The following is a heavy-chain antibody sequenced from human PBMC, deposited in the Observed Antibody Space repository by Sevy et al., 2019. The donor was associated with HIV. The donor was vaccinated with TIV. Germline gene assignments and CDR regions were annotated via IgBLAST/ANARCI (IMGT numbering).Heavy chain of an antibody. CDR2: ISGSGGST. V-gene: IGHV3-23*01. Sequence: GGSLRLSCVASGFTFSSYAMSWVRQAPGKGLEWVSAISGSGGSTYYADSVKGRFTISRDNSKNTLYLQMNSLRAEDTAVYYCAKGVNQMWNAFDIWGQGTMVTVSS. CDR3: AKGVNQMWNAFDI. J-gene: IGHJ3*02. CDR1: GFTFSSYA. D-gene: IGHD1-1*01.